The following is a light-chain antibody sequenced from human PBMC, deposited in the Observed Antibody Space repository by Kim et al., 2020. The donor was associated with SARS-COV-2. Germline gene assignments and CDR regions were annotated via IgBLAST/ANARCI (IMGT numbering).Light chain of an antibody. J-gene: IGLJ3*02. V-gene: IGLV6-57*01. CDR2: DND. CDR1: SGSIASNY. CDR3: QSYDSSNWV. Sequence: LTQPHSVSESPGKTVTVSCTRSSGSIASNYVQWYQQRPGSSPTTVIFDNDQRPSGVPDRFSGSIDRSSNSASLTISGLKTEDEADYYCQSYDSSNWVFGGGTQLTVL.